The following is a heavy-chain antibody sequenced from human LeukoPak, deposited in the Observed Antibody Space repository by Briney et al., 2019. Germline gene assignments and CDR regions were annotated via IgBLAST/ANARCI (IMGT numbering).Heavy chain of an antibody. D-gene: IGHD5-18*01. V-gene: IGHV5-51*01. CDR3: AKTVRASDGYSYGDDAFDI. CDR2: IYPGDSDT. CDR1: GYSFTSYW. Sequence: GESLKISCKGSGYSFTSYWIGWVRQMPGKGLEWMGIIYPGDSDTRYSPSFQGQVTISADKSISTAYLQWSSLKASDTAMYYCAKTVRASDGYSYGDDAFDIWGQGTMVTVSS. J-gene: IGHJ3*02.